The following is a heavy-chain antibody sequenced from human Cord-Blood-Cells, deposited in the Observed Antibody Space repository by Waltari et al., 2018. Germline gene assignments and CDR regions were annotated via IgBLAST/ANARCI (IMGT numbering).Heavy chain of an antibody. CDR3: AREGGYSSSWYIGY. D-gene: IGHD6-13*01. CDR1: GYTFTGYY. J-gene: IGHJ4*02. CDR2: VNPKRGGT. V-gene: IGHV1-2*02. Sequence: QVQLVQSGAEVKKPGASVKVSCKASGYTFTGYYMHWVRQAPGQGLEWMGGVNPKRGGTNYRQEFQGRLPMTRDTSISTAYMELSRLRSDDTAVYYCAREGGYSSSWYIGYWGQGTLVTVSS.